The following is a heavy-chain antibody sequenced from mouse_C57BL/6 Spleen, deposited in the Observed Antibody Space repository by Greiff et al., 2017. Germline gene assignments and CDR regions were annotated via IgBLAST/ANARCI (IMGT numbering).Heavy chain of an antibody. Sequence: SGPELVKPGASVKISCKASGYAFSSSWMNWVKQRPGKGLEWIGRIYPGDGDTNYNGKFKGKATLTADKSSSTAYMQLSSLTSEDSAVYFCARSYYYAMDYWGQGTSVTVSS. CDR2: IYPGDGDT. J-gene: IGHJ4*01. V-gene: IGHV1-82*01. CDR3: ARSYYYAMDY. CDR1: GYAFSSSW. D-gene: IGHD2-12*01.